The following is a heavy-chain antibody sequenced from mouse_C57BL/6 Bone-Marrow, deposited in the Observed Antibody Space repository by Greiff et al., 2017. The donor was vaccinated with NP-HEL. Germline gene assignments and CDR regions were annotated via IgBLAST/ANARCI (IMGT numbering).Heavy chain of an antibody. CDR3: ATTVVATRGYFDV. CDR2: ISSAGSYT. J-gene: IGHJ1*03. V-gene: IGHV5-6*01. Sequence: EVKVVESGGDLVKPGGSLKLSCAASGFTFSSYGMSWVRQTPDKRLEWVATISSAGSYTHYPHRVKGRFTISRENAKNTLYLQISSRKSEDTAMYYCATTVVATRGYFDVWGTGTTVTVSS. D-gene: IGHD1-1*01. CDR1: GFTFSSYG.